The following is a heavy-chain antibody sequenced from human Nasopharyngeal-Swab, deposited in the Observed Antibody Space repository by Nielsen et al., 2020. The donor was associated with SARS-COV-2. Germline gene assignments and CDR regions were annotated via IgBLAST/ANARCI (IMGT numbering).Heavy chain of an antibody. V-gene: IGHV3-23*01. CDR3: AKFREGR. J-gene: IGHJ4*02. CDR1: GITFNNYA. Sequence: VVSLRLSCASSGITFNNYAISLVRQCPGKGLEWFSALSAPGNPYYADSVKGRFTISRDSSQNTLYLQMNSLRADDTAVYYCAKFREGRWGQGTLVTVSS. CDR2: LSAPGNP.